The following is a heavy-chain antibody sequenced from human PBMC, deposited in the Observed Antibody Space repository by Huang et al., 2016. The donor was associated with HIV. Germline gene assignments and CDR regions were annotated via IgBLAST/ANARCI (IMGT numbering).Heavy chain of an antibody. Sequence: FRFGAYWMSWVRQSPGKGLEWVANIKQDESEKYYVDSVKGRLNISRDNAKKVLFLEMNNVRVEDTATYYCATKTAAMDIWGQGTTVTVS. CDR1: FRFGAYW. D-gene: IGHD1-7*01. CDR3: ATKTAAMDI. J-gene: IGHJ6*02. V-gene: IGHV3-7*01. CDR2: IKQDESEK.